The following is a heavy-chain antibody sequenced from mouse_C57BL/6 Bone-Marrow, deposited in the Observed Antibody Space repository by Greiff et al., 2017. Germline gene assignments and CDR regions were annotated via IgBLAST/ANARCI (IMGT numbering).Heavy chain of an antibody. J-gene: IGHJ4*01. CDR1: GYSFTDYN. CDR2: INPNYGTT. CDR3: ARRTAQATGHAMDY. Sequence: VQLKQSGPELVKPGASVKISCKASGYSFTDYNMNWVKQSNGKSLEWIGVINPNYGTTSYNQKFKGKATLTVDQSSSTAYIQLNSLTSEDSAVYYCARRTAQATGHAMDYWGQGTSVTVSS. D-gene: IGHD3-2*02. V-gene: IGHV1-39*01.